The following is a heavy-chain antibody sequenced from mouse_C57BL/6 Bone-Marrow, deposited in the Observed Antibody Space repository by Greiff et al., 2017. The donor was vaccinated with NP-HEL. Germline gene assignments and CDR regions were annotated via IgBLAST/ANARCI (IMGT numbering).Heavy chain of an antibody. CDR1: GYTFTSYW. J-gene: IGHJ4*01. CDR3: ARLRYYYGSSYRLYAMDY. V-gene: IGHV1-69*01. CDR2: IDPSDSYT. D-gene: IGHD1-1*01. Sequence: QVQLKQPGAELVMPGASVKLSCKASGYTFTSYWMHWVKQRPGQGLEWIGEIDPSDSYTNYNQKFKGKSTLTVDKSSSTAYMQLSSLTSEDSAVYYCARLRYYYGSSYRLYAMDYWGQGTSVTVSS.